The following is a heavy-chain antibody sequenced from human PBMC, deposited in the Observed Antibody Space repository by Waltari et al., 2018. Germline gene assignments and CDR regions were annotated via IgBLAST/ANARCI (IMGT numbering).Heavy chain of an antibody. V-gene: IGHV1-2*02. Sequence: QVQLVQSGAAVKKPGTSVQVSCKASGYTFTGYYIHWVRPAPGQGLEWMGWINPNSGGTNHAQKFQGRVTMTRDTYMSTADMELRRLRSDDTAAYYCARDVAAAGFDPWGQGTLVTVSS. J-gene: IGHJ5*02. CDR3: ARDVAAAGFDP. D-gene: IGHD6-13*01. CDR2: INPNSGGT. CDR1: GYTFTGYY.